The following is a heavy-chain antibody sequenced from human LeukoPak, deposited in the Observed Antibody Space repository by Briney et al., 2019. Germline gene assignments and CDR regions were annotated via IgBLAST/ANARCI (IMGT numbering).Heavy chain of an antibody. J-gene: IGHJ3*02. V-gene: IGHV1-18*04. CDR3: ARVGHYYYGSGSYSPYDAFDI. Sequence: ASAKVSCKASGYTFTSYGISWVRQAPGQGLEWMGWISAYNGNTNYAQKLQGRVTMTTDTSTCTAYMELRSLRSDDTAVYYCARVGHYYYGSGSYSPYDAFDIWGQGTMVTVSS. CDR2: ISAYNGNT. D-gene: IGHD3-10*01. CDR1: GYTFTSYG.